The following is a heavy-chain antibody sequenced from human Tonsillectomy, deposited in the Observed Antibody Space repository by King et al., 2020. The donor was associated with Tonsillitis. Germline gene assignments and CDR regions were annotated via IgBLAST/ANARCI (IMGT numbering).Heavy chain of an antibody. V-gene: IGHV4-59*08. J-gene: IGHJ4*02. CDR3: ARRHCSRSICNPYYFDL. CDR1: GGSISSYY. D-gene: IGHD2-15*01. CDR2: IHYSGST. Sequence: VQLQESGPGLVKPSETLSLTCNVSGGSISSYYWSWIRQPPGKGLEWIGYIHYSGSTNYNPSLKSRVTISIDTSKNQFSLKVNSVTAADTAVYYCARRHCSRSICNPYYFDLWGQGTLVIVSS.